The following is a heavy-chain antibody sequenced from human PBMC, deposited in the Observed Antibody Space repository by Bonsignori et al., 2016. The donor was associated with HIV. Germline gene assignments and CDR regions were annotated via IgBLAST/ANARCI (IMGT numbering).Heavy chain of an antibody. J-gene: IGHJ3*02. CDR3: ARQGRFGELLQLIDDAFDI. CDR2: IYPGDSDT. D-gene: IGHD3-10*01. Sequence: VRQSARKGLEWMGIIYPGDSDTRYSPSFQGQVTISADKSISTAYLQWSSLKASDTAMYYCARQGRFGELLQLIDDAFDIWGQGTMVTVSS. V-gene: IGHV5-51*01.